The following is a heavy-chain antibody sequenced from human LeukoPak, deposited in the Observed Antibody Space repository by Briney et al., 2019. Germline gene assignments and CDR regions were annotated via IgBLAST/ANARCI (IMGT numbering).Heavy chain of an antibody. D-gene: IGHD3-3*02. V-gene: IGHV3-23*01. CDR3: ARISSSLDY. CDR1: GFTFSSYA. Sequence: PGGSLRLSCAASGFTFSSYAMSWVRQAPGKGLEWVSAISGSGGSTYYADSVKGRFTISGDNPKNTLYLQMNSLRAEDTAVYYCARISSSLDYWGQGTLVTVSS. CDR2: ISGSGGST. J-gene: IGHJ4*02.